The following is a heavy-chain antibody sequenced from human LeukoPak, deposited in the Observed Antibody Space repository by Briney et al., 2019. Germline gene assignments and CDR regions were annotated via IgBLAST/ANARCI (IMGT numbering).Heavy chain of an antibody. J-gene: IGHJ6*03. CDR3: AREEGRDPRGYMDV. Sequence: PSETLSLTCTVSGGSISSYYWSWIRQPPGKGLEWIGYIYYSGSTNYNPSLKSRVTISVDTSKNQFSLKLSSVTAADTAVYYCAREEGRDPRGYMDVWGKGTTVTVSS. V-gene: IGHV4-59*01. CDR1: GGSISSYY. D-gene: IGHD3-10*01. CDR2: IYYSGST.